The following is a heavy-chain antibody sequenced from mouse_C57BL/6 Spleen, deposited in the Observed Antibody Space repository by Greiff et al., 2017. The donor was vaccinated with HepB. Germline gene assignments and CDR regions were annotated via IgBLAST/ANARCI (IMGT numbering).Heavy chain of an antibody. D-gene: IGHD2-5*01. V-gene: IGHV3-6*01. CDR3: AREDSNYEYYFDY. Sequence: EVQLQESGPGLVKPSQSLSLTCSVTGYSITSGYYWNWIRQFPGNKLEWMGYISYDGSNNYNPSLKNRISITRDTSKNQFFLKLNSVTTEDTATYYGAREDSNYEYYFDYWGQGTTLTVSS. J-gene: IGHJ2*01. CDR2: ISYDGSN. CDR1: GYSITSGYY.